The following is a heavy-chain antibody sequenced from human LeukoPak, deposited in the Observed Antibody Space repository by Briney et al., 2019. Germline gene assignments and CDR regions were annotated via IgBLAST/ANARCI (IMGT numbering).Heavy chain of an antibody. CDR3: ARGLGGSGSYFLTFDY. CDR1: GYTFTSYS. V-gene: IGHV1-18*01. Sequence: ASVKVSCKASGYTFTSYSINWVRQAPGQGLEWMGWISAYNGNTKYAQKLQGRVTMTTDTSTSTAYMELRSLRSDDAAVYYCARGLGGSGSYFLTFDYWGQGTLVPVSS. CDR2: ISAYNGNT. D-gene: IGHD1-26*01. J-gene: IGHJ4*02.